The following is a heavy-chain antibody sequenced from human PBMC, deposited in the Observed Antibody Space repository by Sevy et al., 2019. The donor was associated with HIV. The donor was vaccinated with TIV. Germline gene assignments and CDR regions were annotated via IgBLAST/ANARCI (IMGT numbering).Heavy chain of an antibody. V-gene: IGHV4-38-2*01. D-gene: IGHD1-1*01. CDR3: ARQPTLYYFDY. Sequence: SETLSLTCAVSGYSISSGYYWGWIRQPPGKGLEWIGSIYHSGSTYYNPSLKSRVTISVDTSKNQFSLKLSSVTAADTAVYYCARQPTLYYFDYWGQGTLVTVSS. CDR1: GYSISSGYY. J-gene: IGHJ4*02. CDR2: IYHSGST.